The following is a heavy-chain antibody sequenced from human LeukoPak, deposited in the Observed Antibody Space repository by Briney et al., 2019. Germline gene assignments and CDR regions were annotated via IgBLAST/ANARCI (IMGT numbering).Heavy chain of an antibody. CDR1: RFTFSSYS. V-gene: IGHV3-23*01. D-gene: IGHD3-3*02. Sequence: GGSLRLSCTASRFTFSSYSMNWVRQAPGKGLEWVSGIINNGISTSYAESVKGRFTISRDNSKSTLFLQMNSLRAEDTAVYYCARGTSTFDYWGQGTLVTVSS. CDR3: ARGTSTFDY. J-gene: IGHJ4*02. CDR2: IINNGIST.